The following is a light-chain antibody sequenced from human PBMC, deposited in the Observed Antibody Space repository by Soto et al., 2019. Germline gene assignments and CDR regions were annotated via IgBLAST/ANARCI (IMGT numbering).Light chain of an antibody. CDR3: RQYKSFPIT. CDR2: GAS. CDR1: QGISNS. J-gene: IGKJ5*01. V-gene: IGKV1-16*01. Sequence: IQMTQSPSSLSASVGDRVTITCRASQGISNSLDWFQQKPGKAPKSLIYGASNLQSGVPSRFSGSASGTDFTLTISSLQPEDFATYYCRQYKSFPITFGQGTRLEI.